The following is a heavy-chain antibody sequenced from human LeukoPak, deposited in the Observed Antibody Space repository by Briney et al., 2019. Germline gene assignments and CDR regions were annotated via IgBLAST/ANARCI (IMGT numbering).Heavy chain of an antibody. CDR2: IKSKTDGGTT. V-gene: IGHV3-15*01. CDR1: GFTFSNAG. D-gene: IGHD2-2*01. CDR3: TTAPYCSSTSCSY. Sequence: PGGSLRLSCTASGFTFSNAGMNWVRQAPGKGLEWVGRIKSKTDGGTTDYAAPVKGRFTISRDDSKNTLYLQMNSLKTEDTAVYYCTTAPYCSSTSCSYWGQGTLVTVSS. J-gene: IGHJ4*02.